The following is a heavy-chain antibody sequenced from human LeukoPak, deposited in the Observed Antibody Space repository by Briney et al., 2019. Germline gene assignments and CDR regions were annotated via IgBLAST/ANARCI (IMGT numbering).Heavy chain of an antibody. Sequence: GGSLRLSCAASGFTFSSYAMSWVRQAPGKGLEWVSVIYSGGSTYYADSVKGRFTISRDNSKNTLYLQMNSLRAEDTAVYYCAGGAYCGGDCSPAFDIWGQGTMVTVSS. J-gene: IGHJ3*02. D-gene: IGHD2-21*02. CDR2: IYSGGST. CDR3: AGGAYCGGDCSPAFDI. V-gene: IGHV3-66*01. CDR1: GFTFSSYA.